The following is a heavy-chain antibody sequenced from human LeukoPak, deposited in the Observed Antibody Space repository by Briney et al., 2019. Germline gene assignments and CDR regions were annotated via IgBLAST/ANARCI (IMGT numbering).Heavy chain of an antibody. CDR3: ARNQIGYCSSTSCPEGYYFDY. CDR1: GVTISSYY. D-gene: IGHD2-2*01. Sequence: SETLSFTCTVSGVTISSYYWSWIPRAPGKGREWFGYIYYSRRTTYNPSLKSRVTISIDKSTNPFSLKLSSVTAADTAVYYCARNQIGYCSSTSCPEGYYFDYWGQGTLVTVSS. J-gene: IGHJ4*02. CDR2: IYYSRRT. V-gene: IGHV4-59*01.